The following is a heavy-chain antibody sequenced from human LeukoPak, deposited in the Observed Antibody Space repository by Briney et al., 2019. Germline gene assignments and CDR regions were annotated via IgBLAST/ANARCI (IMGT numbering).Heavy chain of an antibody. J-gene: IGHJ5*02. CDR2: INSDGSST. D-gene: IGHD2-2*01. V-gene: IGHV3-74*03. CDR3: ARAIIVPAANWFDP. Sequence: GGSLRLSCAASGFTFDDYAMHWVRQAPGKGLEWVSGINSDGSSTMYADSVKGRFTISRDNAKNSLYLQMNSLTAEDTAVYYCARAIIVPAANWFDPWGQGTLVTVSS. CDR1: GFTFDDYA.